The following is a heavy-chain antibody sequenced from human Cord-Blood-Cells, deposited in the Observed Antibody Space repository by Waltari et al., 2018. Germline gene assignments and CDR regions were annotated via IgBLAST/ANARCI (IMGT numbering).Heavy chain of an antibody. CDR3: ARHAVAAAAYDY. CDR2: IWYDGSNK. J-gene: IGHJ4*02. V-gene: IGHV3-33*01. Sequence: QVQLVESGGGVVQPGRSLRLSCAASGFTFSSYGMHWVRQAPGKGLEWVAVIWYDGSNKYYADSVKGRFTISRDNSKNTLYLQMNSLRAEDTVVYYCARHAVAAAAYDYWGQGTLVTVSS. D-gene: IGHD6-13*01. CDR1: GFTFSSYG.